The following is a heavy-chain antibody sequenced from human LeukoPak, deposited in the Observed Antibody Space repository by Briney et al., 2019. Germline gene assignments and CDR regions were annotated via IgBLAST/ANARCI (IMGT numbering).Heavy chain of an antibody. Sequence: GGSLRLSCVASGFTFSTYEMNWVRQAPGKGLEWLSYISSSGGTIYYADSVKGRFTISRDNAKNSLSLLMNSLRAEDTAVYYCAREKHDAFDIWGEGTMVTVPS. V-gene: IGHV3-48*03. CDR3: AREKHDAFDI. CDR1: GFTFSTYE. J-gene: IGHJ3*02. CDR2: ISSSGGTI.